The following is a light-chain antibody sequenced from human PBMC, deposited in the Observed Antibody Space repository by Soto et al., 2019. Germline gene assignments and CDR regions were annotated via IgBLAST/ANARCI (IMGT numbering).Light chain of an antibody. CDR2: RTS. Sequence: EIVLTQSPGTLSLSPGERATLSCRASQSVSSSYLAWYQQKPGQAPRLLISRTSNRATGIPDRFSGSGSGTDFTLTISRLEPEDFAVYWCQQYDSSPRTFGQGTKVEIK. CDR1: QSVSSSY. CDR3: QQYDSSPRT. V-gene: IGKV3-20*01. J-gene: IGKJ1*01.